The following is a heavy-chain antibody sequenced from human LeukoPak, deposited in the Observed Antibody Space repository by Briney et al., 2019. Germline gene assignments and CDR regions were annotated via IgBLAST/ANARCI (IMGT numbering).Heavy chain of an antibody. CDR3: ARARYHYDNTGHSYWYFDL. CDR1: GFIFSDYG. CDR2: ISGSGANT. J-gene: IGHJ2*01. D-gene: IGHD3-9*01. V-gene: IGHV3-21*01. Sequence: GGSLRLSCAASGFIFSDYGITWVRQAPGKGLEWVSGISGSGANTYFADSVKGRFTISRGNAKTSLYLQMNNLRADDTAVYYCARARYHYDNTGHSYWYFDLWGRGTLVTVSS.